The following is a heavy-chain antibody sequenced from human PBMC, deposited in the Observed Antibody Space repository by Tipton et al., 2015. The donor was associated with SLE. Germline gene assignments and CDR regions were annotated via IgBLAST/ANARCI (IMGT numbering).Heavy chain of an antibody. CDR1: GFTFSYYN. CDR2: ISSTGIYI. J-gene: IGHJ4*02. CDR3: AKGVVVTFGGVMGY. Sequence: SLRLSCTASGFTFSYYNMNWVRQAPGEGLEWVSSISSTGIYIYYADSVKGRFTISRDNSKNTLYLQMNSLRAEDTAVYYCAKGVVVTFGGVMGYWGQGTLVTVSS. D-gene: IGHD3-16*01. V-gene: IGHV3-21*04.